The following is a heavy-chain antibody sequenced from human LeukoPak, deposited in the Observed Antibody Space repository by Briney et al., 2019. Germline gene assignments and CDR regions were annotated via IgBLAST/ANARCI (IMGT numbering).Heavy chain of an antibody. CDR3: ARDFRMEWQYFDY. CDR2: IYHSGST. CDR1: GYSISSGYY. Sequence: SETLSLTCTVSGYSISSGYYWGWIRQPPGKGLEWIGSIYHSGSTYYNPSLKSRVTISVDTSKNQFSLKLSSVTAADTAVYYCARDFRMEWQYFDYWGQGTLVTVSS. J-gene: IGHJ4*02. D-gene: IGHD1-1*01. V-gene: IGHV4-38-2*02.